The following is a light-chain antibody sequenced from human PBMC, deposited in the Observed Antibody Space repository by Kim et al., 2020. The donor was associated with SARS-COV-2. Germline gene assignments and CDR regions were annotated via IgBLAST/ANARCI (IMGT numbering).Light chain of an antibody. Sequence: EIVLTQSPGTLSLSPGERDTLSCRASQSVSSSYLAWYQQKPGQAPRLLIYGASSRATGIPDRFSGSGSGTDFTLTISRLEPEDFAVYYCQQYGSSHFGGGTKVDIK. CDR2: GAS. CDR3: QQYGSSH. CDR1: QSVSSSY. V-gene: IGKV3-20*01. J-gene: IGKJ4*01.